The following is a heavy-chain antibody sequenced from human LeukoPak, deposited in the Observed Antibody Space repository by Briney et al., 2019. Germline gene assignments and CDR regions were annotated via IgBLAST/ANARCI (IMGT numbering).Heavy chain of an antibody. J-gene: IGHJ6*02. Sequence: GGSLRLSCAASGFTFNTYWMNWVRQAPGKGLEWVAKIRQDGSEKYYVDSVKGRFTISRDNAKNSLYLQMNSLRVEDMAVYYCVRGYYGMDVWGQGTTVTVS. V-gene: IGHV3-7*04. CDR3: VRGYYGMDV. CDR2: IRQDGSEK. CDR1: GFTFNTYW.